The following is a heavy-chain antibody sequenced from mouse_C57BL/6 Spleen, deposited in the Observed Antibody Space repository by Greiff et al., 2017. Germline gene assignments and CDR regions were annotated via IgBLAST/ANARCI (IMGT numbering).Heavy chain of an antibody. D-gene: IGHD5-1*01. V-gene: IGHV3-1*01. CDR3: ARGTYYFDY. J-gene: IGHJ2*01. CDR2: ISYSGST. CDR1: GYSITSGYD. Sequence: EVQLQQSGPGMVKPSQSLFLTCTVTGYSITSGYDWHWIRHFPGNKLEWMGYISYSGSTNYNPSLKSRISITHDTSKNHFFLKLNSVTTEDTATYYCARGTYYFDYWGQGTTLTVSS.